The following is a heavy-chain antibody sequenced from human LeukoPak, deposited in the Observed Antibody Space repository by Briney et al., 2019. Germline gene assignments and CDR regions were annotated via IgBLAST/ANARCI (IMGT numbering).Heavy chain of an antibody. D-gene: IGHD4-17*01. CDR1: GFTFSSYA. CDR2: ISYDGSNK. Sequence: PGGSLRLSCAASGFTFSSYAMHWVRQAPGKGLEWVAVISYDGSNKYYADSVKGRFTISRDNSKNTLYLQMNSLRAEDTAVYYCARAGYGDYSGAFDIWGQGTMVTVSS. V-gene: IGHV3-30-3*01. J-gene: IGHJ3*02. CDR3: ARAGYGDYSGAFDI.